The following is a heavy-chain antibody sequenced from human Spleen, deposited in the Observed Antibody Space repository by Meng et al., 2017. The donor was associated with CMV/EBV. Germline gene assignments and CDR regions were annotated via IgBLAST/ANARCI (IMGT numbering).Heavy chain of an antibody. CDR1: GGSISSGDYY. D-gene: IGHD6-13*01. V-gene: IGHV4-30-4*08. Sequence: QVQESGPGLVNPSQPLFLTCTVSGGSISSGDYYCSWIRQHPGKGLEWIGYIYYSGSTYYNPSLKSRVTISVDTSKNQFSLKLSSVTAADTAVYYCARQVAQQLVGTNWFDPWGQGTLVTVSS. CDR2: IYYSGST. J-gene: IGHJ5*02. CDR3: ARQVAQQLVGTNWFDP.